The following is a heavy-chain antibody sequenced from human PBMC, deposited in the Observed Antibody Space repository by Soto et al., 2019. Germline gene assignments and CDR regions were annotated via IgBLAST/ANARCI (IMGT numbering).Heavy chain of an antibody. CDR1: GYTFTGYY. Sequence: ASVKVSCKASGYTFTGYYMHWVRQAPGQGLEWMGWINPNSGGTNYAQKFQGWVTVTRDTSISTAYMELSRLRSDDTAVYYCARDKEYSSSSYYFDYWGQGTLVTVSS. D-gene: IGHD6-6*01. V-gene: IGHV1-2*04. J-gene: IGHJ4*02. CDR2: INPNSGGT. CDR3: ARDKEYSSSSYYFDY.